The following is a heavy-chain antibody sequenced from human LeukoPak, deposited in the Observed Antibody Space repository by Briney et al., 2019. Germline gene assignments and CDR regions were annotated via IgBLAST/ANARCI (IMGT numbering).Heavy chain of an antibody. D-gene: IGHD6-13*01. J-gene: IGHJ4*02. CDR3: ARVDGSSSCPDY. V-gene: IGHV3-7*01. CDR2: IKEDGSET. CDR1: GFTFRSYW. Sequence: GGSLRLSCAASGFTFRSYWMSWVRQAPEKGLEWVANIKEDGSETFYVDSLKGRFTISRDNAKNSLYLQMRGLRAEDTAVYYCARVDGSSSCPDYWGQGTLVTVSS.